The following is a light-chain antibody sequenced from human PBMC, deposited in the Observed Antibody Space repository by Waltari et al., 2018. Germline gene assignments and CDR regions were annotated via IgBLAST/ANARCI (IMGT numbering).Light chain of an antibody. Sequence: IQMTQSPSSLSASVGDRVTITCRASQSISSYLNWYQQKPGKAPKLLIYAASSLQSGVPSRFSGSGSGTDFTLTISSLQPEDFATYYCQQSYNTPQTFGQGTKVEIK. CDR3: QQSYNTPQT. CDR1: QSISSY. J-gene: IGKJ2*01. CDR2: AAS. V-gene: IGKV1-39*01.